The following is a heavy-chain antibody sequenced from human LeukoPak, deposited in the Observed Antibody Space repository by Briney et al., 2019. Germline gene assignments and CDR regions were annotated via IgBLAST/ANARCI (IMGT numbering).Heavy chain of an antibody. D-gene: IGHD3-22*01. J-gene: IGHJ3*02. CDR1: GGSISSGGYS. V-gene: IGHV4-30-2*01. CDR2: IYHSGST. Sequence: SQTLSLTCAVSGGSISSGGYSWSWIRQPPGKGLEWIGYIYHSGSTYYNPSLKSRVTISVDRSKNQFSLKLSSVTAADTAVYYCQSYYYDSTGAFDIWGHGTMVTVSS. CDR3: QSYYYDSTGAFDI.